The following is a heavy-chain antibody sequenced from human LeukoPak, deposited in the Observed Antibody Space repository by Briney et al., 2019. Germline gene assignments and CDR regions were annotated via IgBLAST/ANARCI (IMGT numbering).Heavy chain of an antibody. D-gene: IGHD2-2*01. J-gene: IGHJ4*02. CDR2: SYYSGNT. Sequence: PAETLSLTCTVSGGSISSSSYYWDWIRQPPGKGLEWAGNSYYSGNTYYNPFLKSRVNISIDPSKNQFSLQMRSVTAAYTAVYYCERSGASGTLDYWGQGTLVTVSS. V-gene: IGHV4-39*07. CDR1: GGSISSSSYY. CDR3: ERSGASGTLDY.